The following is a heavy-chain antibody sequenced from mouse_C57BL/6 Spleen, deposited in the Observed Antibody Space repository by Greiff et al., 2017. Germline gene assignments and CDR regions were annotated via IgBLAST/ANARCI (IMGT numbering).Heavy chain of an antibody. V-gene: IGHV1-61*01. Sequence: QVQLQQPGAELVRPGSSVKLSCKASGYTFTSYWMDWVKQRPGQGLEWIGNIYPSDSETHYNQKFKDKATLTVDKSSSTAYMQRSSLTSEDSAVYYCARWGLRQGGDYFDYWGQGTTLTVSS. CDR3: ARWGLRQGGDYFDY. D-gene: IGHD2-4*01. CDR1: GYTFTSYW. J-gene: IGHJ2*01. CDR2: IYPSDSET.